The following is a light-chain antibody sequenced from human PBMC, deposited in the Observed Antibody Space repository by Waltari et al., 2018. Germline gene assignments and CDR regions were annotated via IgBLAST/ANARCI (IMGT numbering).Light chain of an antibody. CDR3: QQYYNWPPYT. J-gene: IGKJ2*01. CDR2: GAS. CDR1: QSVSSN. Sequence: EIVMTQSPATLSVSPGERATLSCRASQSVSSNLAWYQQKPGQAPRLLIYGASTRATGVPARFSGSGSGTEFTLTISSLQSEDFAVYYCQQYYNWPPYTFGQGTKVEI. V-gene: IGKV3-15*01.